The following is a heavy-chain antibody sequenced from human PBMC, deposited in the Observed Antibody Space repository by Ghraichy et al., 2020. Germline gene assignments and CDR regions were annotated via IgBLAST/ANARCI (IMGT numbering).Heavy chain of an antibody. CDR2: IYYSGST. CDR1: GGSISTYSYF. Sequence: SQTLSLTCTVSGGSISTYSYFWGWIRQPPGQGLEWIESIYYSGSTYYNPSLKSRVTISVDTSKNQFYLKLDSVTAADTAVYFCARHIGFVGATDAGFDYWGQGTLVTVSS. J-gene: IGHJ4*02. D-gene: IGHD1-26*01. V-gene: IGHV4-39*01. CDR3: ARHIGFVGATDAGFDY.